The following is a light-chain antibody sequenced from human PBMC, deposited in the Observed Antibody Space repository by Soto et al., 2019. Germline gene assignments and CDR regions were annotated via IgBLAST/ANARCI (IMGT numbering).Light chain of an antibody. CDR3: QQYYSYPPRT. CDR1: QGISSY. CDR2: AAS. J-gene: IGKJ1*01. V-gene: IGKV1-8*01. Sequence: AIRMTQSPSAVSASTGDRATITCRASQGISSYLAWYQQKPGKAPKLLIYAASTFQSGVTSRFSGSGSGTDFTLTIRCLQSEDFATYYCQQYYSYPPRTFGQGTKVEIK.